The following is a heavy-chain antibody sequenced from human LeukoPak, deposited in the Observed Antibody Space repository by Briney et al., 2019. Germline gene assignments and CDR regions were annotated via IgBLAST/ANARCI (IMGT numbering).Heavy chain of an antibody. V-gene: IGHV1-8*01. D-gene: IGHD6-19*01. CDR3: ARASQWLFYYYYGMDV. CDR2: MNPNSGNT. J-gene: IGHJ6*02. CDR1: GYTFTSYD. Sequence: GASVTVSCKASGYTFTSYDINWVRQATGQGLEWMGWMNPNSGNTGYAQKFQGRVTMTRNTSISTAYMELSSLRSEDTAVYYCARASQWLFYYYYGMDVWGQGTTVTVSS.